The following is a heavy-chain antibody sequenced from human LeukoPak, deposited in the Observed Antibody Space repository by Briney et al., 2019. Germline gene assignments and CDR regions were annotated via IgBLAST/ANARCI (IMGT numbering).Heavy chain of an antibody. D-gene: IGHD4-17*01. V-gene: IGHV3-53*01. Sequence: PGGSLRLSCVASGFTVSSNYMTWVRQAPGKGLEWVSVLYYGGTTYYADSVKGRFTISRDNTKNTVFLQMNSLRADDTAVYYCARGDGVYIYCGQGTLVTVSS. CDR3: ARGDGVYIY. CDR1: GFTVSSNY. CDR2: LYYGGTT. J-gene: IGHJ4*02.